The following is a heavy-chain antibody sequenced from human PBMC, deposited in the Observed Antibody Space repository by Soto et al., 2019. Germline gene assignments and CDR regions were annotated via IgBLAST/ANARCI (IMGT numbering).Heavy chain of an antibody. Sequence: PSETLSLTCTVSGGSVYSEGYYWGWIRQPPGKGLEWIGNIYYDGSPYYNPTLRSRVTISVDTSKNQFSLTLRSVTAADTAVYYCARDYGDYVDYWGQGTLVTVSS. CDR3: ARDYGDYVDY. CDR2: IYYDGSP. CDR1: GGSVYSEGYY. J-gene: IGHJ4*02. V-gene: IGHV4-39*02. D-gene: IGHD4-17*01.